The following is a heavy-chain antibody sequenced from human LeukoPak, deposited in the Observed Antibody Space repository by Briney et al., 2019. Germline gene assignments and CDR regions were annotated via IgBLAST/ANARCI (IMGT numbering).Heavy chain of an antibody. CDR2: IWYDGSKK. Sequence: GGSLRLSCAASGFTFSNYGIHWVRQSPGKGLEWVTVIWYDGSKKYYADSVNGRFTISRDNPKNTLYLQMSSLRGEDTAMYYCARGSSEYSHGLDYWGQGTLVTVSS. J-gene: IGHJ4*02. D-gene: IGHD5-18*01. CDR1: GFTFSNYG. V-gene: IGHV3-33*01. CDR3: ARGSSEYSHGLDY.